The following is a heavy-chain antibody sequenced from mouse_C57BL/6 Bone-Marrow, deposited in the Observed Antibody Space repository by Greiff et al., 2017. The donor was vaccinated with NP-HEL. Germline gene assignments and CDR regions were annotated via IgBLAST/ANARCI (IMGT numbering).Heavy chain of an antibody. D-gene: IGHD1-1*02. CDR1: GFNIKDYY. CDR2: IDPEDGET. CDR3: AGSGLWVRPWFAY. Sequence: VQLKESGAELVKPGASVKLSCTASGFNIKDYYMHWVKQRTEQGLEWIGRIDPEDGETKYAPKFQGKATITADTSSNTAYLQLSSLTSEDTAVYYCAGSGLWVRPWFAYWGQGTLVTVSA. J-gene: IGHJ3*01. V-gene: IGHV14-2*01.